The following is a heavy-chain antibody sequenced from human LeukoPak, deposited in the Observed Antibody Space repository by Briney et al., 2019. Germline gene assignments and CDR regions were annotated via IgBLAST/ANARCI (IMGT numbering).Heavy chain of an antibody. V-gene: IGHV3-7*01. CDR3: ARRRYNWNGIDY. D-gene: IGHD1-1*01. CDR2: IKQDGSEK. Sequence: GGSLRLSCAASGFTFSSYDMNWVRQAPGKGLEWVANIKQDGSEKNYVDSVKGRFTISRDNAKKSLDLQMNSLRVGDTAVYYCARRRYNWNGIDYWGQGTLVTVPS. CDR1: GFTFSSYD. J-gene: IGHJ4*02.